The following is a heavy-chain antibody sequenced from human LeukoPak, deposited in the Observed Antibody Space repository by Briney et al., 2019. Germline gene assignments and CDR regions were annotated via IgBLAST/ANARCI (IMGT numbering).Heavy chain of an antibody. Sequence: SETLSLTCTVSGGSISNYYWGWIRQPPGKGLEWIGTIYYTGRTYYNPSLKSRVTISEDTSNNQFSLKLSSVTAADTAVYYCVRRPYYYGSGRHFDYWGQGILVTVSS. J-gene: IGHJ4*02. CDR1: GGSISNYY. V-gene: IGHV4-39*01. CDR3: VRRPYYYGSGRHFDY. CDR2: IYYTGRT. D-gene: IGHD3-10*01.